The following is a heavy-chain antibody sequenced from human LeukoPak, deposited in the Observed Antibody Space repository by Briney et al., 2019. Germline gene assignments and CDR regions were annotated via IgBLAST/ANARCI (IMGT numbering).Heavy chain of an antibody. CDR3: ARDDVSGGNDH. J-gene: IGHJ4*02. CDR2: ISTSGSTT. Sequence: AGGSLRLSCAASGSTFSSYGINWVRQAPGKGLEWVSYISTSGSTTYYADSVKGRFTISRDNAKNSVYLQMNSLRAEDTAVYYCARDDVSGGNDHWGQGARVTVSS. V-gene: IGHV3-48*03. D-gene: IGHD3-3*01. CDR1: GSTFSSYG.